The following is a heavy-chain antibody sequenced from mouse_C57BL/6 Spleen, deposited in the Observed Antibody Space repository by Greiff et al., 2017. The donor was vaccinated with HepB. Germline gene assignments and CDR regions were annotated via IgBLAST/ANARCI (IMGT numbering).Heavy chain of an antibody. D-gene: IGHD2-3*01. Sequence: QVQLQQPGAELVKPGASVKLSCKASGYTFTSYWMHWVKQRPGRGLEWIGRFDPNSGGTKYNEKFKSKATLTVDKPSSTAYMQLSSLTSEDSAVYYCARSGGFYDGYPFAYWGQGTLVTVSA. J-gene: IGHJ3*01. CDR3: ARSGGFYDGYPFAY. CDR2: FDPNSGGT. CDR1: GYTFTSYW. V-gene: IGHV1-72*01.